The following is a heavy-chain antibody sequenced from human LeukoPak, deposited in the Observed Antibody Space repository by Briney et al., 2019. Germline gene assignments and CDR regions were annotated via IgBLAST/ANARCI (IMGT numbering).Heavy chain of an antibody. J-gene: IGHJ6*03. D-gene: IGHD3-3*01. CDR1: GGSFGDYY. V-gene: IGHV4-34*01. Sequence: SETLSLTCDVYGGSFGDYYWTWIRQPPGKGLEWIGEINRRGGTNYNPSLKSRLTISIDTSKNQFSLKVTSVTAADTAVYYCAKAPPKEHDFWSGYYNYMDVWGKGTTVTVSS. CDR3: AKAPPKEHDFWSGYYNYMDV. CDR2: INRRGGT.